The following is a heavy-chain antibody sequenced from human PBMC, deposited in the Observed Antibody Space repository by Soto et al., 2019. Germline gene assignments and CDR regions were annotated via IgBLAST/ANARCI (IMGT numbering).Heavy chain of an antibody. CDR1: GGSISSGGYY. V-gene: IGHV4-31*03. CDR2: IYYSWST. J-gene: IGHJ3*02. Sequence: TLSLTCTVSGGSISSGGYYWSWIRQHPGKGLEWIGYIYYSWSTYYNPSLKSRVTISVDTSKNQFSLKLSSVTAADTAVYYCARVDTAMEYDAFDIWGQGTMVTVSS. CDR3: ARVDTAMEYDAFDI. D-gene: IGHD5-18*01.